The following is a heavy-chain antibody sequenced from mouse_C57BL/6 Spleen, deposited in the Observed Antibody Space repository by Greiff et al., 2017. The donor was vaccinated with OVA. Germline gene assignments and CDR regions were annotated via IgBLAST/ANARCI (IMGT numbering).Heavy chain of an antibody. J-gene: IGHJ2*01. CDR2: IDPANGNT. CDR1: GFNINNTY. Sequence: VQLQQSVAELVRPGASVKLSCTASGFNINNTYMHWVKQRPEQGLEWIGRIDPANGNTKYAPKFQGKATITADTSSNTAYLQLSSLTSEDTAIYYGARNYDGYYSYFDYWGQGTTLTVSS. CDR3: ARNYDGYYSYFDY. D-gene: IGHD2-3*01. V-gene: IGHV14-3*01.